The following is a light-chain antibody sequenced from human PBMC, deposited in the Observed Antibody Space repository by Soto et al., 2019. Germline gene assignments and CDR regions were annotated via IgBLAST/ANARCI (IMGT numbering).Light chain of an antibody. CDR1: QGISSY. CDR3: QQYYSYPIFT. Sequence: AIRMTQSPSSFSASTGDRVTITCRASQGISSYLAWYQQKPGKAPKLLIYAASTLQSGVPSRFSGSGSGTDFTLTISCLQSEDFATYYCQQYYSYPIFTFGPGPKVDI. J-gene: IGKJ3*01. CDR2: AAS. V-gene: IGKV1-8*01.